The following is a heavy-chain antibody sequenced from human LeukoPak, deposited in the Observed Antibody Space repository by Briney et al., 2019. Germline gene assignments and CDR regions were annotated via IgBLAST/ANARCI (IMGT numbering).Heavy chain of an antibody. CDR2: AYYRSKWYH. CDR3: ARDTRHLGDFSLFRAFNV. CDR1: GDSVSSNSAA. V-gene: IGHV6-1*01. D-gene: IGHD3-16*02. Sequence: SQTLSLTCAISGDSVSSNSAAWSWIRQSPSRGLEWLGRAYYRSKWYHDYALSVKSRMTINSDTSKNQFSLQLNSVTPEDTAVYYCARDTRHLGDFSLFRAFNVWGQGTMVTVSS. J-gene: IGHJ3*01.